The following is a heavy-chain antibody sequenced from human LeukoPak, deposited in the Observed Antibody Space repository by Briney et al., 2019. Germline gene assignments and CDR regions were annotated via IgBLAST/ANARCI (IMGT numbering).Heavy chain of an antibody. D-gene: IGHD3-10*01. CDR2: INHSGST. V-gene: IGHV4-34*01. CDR1: GGSFSGYY. Sequence: SETLSLTCAVYGGSFSGYYWSWIRQPPGKGLEWIGEINHSGSTNYNPSLKSRVTISVDTSKNQFSLKLSSVTAADTAVYYCAGLMVRGVIFYYYYMDVWGKGTTVTISS. J-gene: IGHJ6*03. CDR3: AGLMVRGVIFYYYYMDV.